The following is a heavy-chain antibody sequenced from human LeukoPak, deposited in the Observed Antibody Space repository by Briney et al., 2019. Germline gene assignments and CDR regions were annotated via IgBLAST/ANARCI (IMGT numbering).Heavy chain of an antibody. J-gene: IGHJ4*02. CDR2: INPSGGST. Sequence: ASVKVSCKASGYTFTSYYMHWVRQAPGQGLEWMGIINPSGGSTSYAQKFQGRVTMTRDTSTSTAYMELRSLRSDDTAVYYCASGYLGRAGTTDRLDYWGQGTLVIASS. D-gene: IGHD4-17*01. CDR1: GYTFTSYY. CDR3: ASGYLGRAGTTDRLDY. V-gene: IGHV1-46*01.